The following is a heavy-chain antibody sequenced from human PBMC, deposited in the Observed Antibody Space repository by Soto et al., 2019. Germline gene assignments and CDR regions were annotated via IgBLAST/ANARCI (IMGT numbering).Heavy chain of an antibody. J-gene: IGHJ4*02. CDR3: AREGDGDRPGGHFDY. CDR1: GFTFSSYA. V-gene: IGHV3-30-3*01. D-gene: IGHD4-17*01. Sequence: QVQLVESGGGVVQPGRSLRLSCAASGFTFSSYAMHWVRQAPGKGLEWVAVISYDGSNKYYADSVKGRFTISRDNSKNPLYLQMNSLRAEDTAVYYCAREGDGDRPGGHFDYWGQGTLVTVSS. CDR2: ISYDGSNK.